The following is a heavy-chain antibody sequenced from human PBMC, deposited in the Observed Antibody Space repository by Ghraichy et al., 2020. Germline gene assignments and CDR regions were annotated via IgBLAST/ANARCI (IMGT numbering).Heavy chain of an antibody. V-gene: IGHV3-48*04. D-gene: IGHD2-15*01. J-gene: IGHJ4*02. CDR1: GFTFSSYS. CDR3: VRDGCSGRTCTFYN. Sequence: GGSLRLSCAASGFTFSSYSMNWVRQAPGKGLEWVSYIGSGGGSSYYADAVKGRVTISRDNGKNSVYLDMKSLRAEDTALYYCVRDGCSGRTCTFYNWGQGSLVTVSS. CDR2: IGSGGGSS.